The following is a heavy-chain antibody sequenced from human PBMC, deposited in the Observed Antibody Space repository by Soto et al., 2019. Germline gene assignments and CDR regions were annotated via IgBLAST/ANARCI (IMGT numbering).Heavy chain of an antibody. V-gene: IGHV3-48*01. CDR3: ARGLGSGYPSQVDV. D-gene: IGHD3-3*01. J-gene: IGHJ6*04. Sequence: EVQLVESGGGLVQPGGSLRLSCAASGFTFSSYSMNWVRQAPGKGLEWVSYISSSSSTIYYADSVKGRFTISRDNAKNSLYLQMNSLRAEDTAVYYCARGLGSGYPSQVDVWGKGTTVTVSS. CDR2: ISSSSSTI. CDR1: GFTFSSYS.